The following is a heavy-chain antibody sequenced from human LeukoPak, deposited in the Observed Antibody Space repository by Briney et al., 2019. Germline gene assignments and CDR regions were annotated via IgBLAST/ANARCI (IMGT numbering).Heavy chain of an antibody. CDR3: ARPYSSSWDYFDY. Sequence: ASVKVSCKASGYTFTSYDINWVRQATGQGLEWMGWMNPNSGNTGYAQKFQGRVTMTRDTFISTAYMELSRLRSDDTAVYYCARPYSSSWDYFDYWGQGTLVTVSS. V-gene: IGHV1-8*01. D-gene: IGHD6-13*01. J-gene: IGHJ4*02. CDR2: MNPNSGNT. CDR1: GYTFTSYD.